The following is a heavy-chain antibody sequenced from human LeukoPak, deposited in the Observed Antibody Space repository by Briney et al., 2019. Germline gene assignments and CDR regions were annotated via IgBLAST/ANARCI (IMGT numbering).Heavy chain of an antibody. CDR3: ASSVLTIFGVVSDY. CDR2: IRNKANSYAT. D-gene: IGHD3-3*01. V-gene: IGHV3-73*01. CDR1: GFTFSSYG. Sequence: PGGSLRLSCAASGFTFSSYGMHWVRQASGKGLEWVGRIRNKANSYATTYAASVNGRFTISRDDSKNTAYLQMNSLKIEDTAVYYCASSVLTIFGVVSDYWGQGTLVTVSS. J-gene: IGHJ4*02.